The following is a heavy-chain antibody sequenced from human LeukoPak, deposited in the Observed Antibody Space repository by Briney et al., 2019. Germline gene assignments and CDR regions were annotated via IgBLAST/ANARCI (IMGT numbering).Heavy chain of an antibody. CDR1: GFTFSSYS. V-gene: IGHV3-48*04. D-gene: IGHD3-3*01. CDR2: ISSSSSTI. CDR3: ARDPSGDFWSGYADY. Sequence: GGSLRLSCAASGFTFSSYSMNWVRQAPGKGLEWVSYISSSSSTIYYADSVKGRFTISRDNAKNSLYLQMNSLRAEDTAVYYCARDPSGDFWSGYADYWGQGTLVTVSS. J-gene: IGHJ4*02.